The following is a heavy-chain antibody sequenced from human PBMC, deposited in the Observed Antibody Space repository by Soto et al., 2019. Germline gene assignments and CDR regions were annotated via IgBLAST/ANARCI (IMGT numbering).Heavy chain of an antibody. CDR1: GYTFTGYY. J-gene: IGHJ4*02. CDR3: ARGEGSGSYYPFDY. V-gene: IGHV1-2*04. Sequence: ASVKVSCKASGYTFTGYYMHWVRQAPGQGLEGMGWINPNSGGTNYAQKFQGWVTMTRDTSISTAYMELSRLRSDDTAVYYCARGEGSGSYYPFDYWGQGTLVTVSP. D-gene: IGHD3-10*01. CDR2: INPNSGGT.